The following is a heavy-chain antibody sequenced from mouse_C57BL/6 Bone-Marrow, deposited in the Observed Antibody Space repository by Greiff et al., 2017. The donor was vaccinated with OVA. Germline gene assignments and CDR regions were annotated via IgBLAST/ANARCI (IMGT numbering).Heavy chain of an antibody. CDR2: ISDGGSYT. CDR3: ARVYYYGSSYDFDV. D-gene: IGHD1-1*01. J-gene: IGHJ1*03. CDR1: GFTFSSYA. Sequence: EVQLVESGGGLVKPGGSLKLSCAASGFTFSSYAMSWVRQTPEKRLEWVATISDGGSYTYYPDNVKGRFTISRDNAKNNLYLQMSHLKSEDTAMYYCARVYYYGSSYDFDVWGTGTTVTVSS. V-gene: IGHV5-4*01.